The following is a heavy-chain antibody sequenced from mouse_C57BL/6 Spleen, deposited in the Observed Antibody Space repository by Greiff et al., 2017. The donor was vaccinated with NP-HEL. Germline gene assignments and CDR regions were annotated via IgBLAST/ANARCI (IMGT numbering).Heavy chain of an antibody. CDR3: ARGDDYDAWFAY. CDR2: IDPSDSET. D-gene: IGHD2-4*01. V-gene: IGHV1-52*01. CDR1: GYTFTSYW. Sequence: VQLQQPGAELVRPGSSVKLSCKASGYTFTSYWMHWVKQRPIQGLEWIGNIDPSDSETHYNQKFKDKATLTVDKSSSTAYMQLSSLPSEDSAVYYCARGDDYDAWFAYWGQGTLVTVSA. J-gene: IGHJ3*01.